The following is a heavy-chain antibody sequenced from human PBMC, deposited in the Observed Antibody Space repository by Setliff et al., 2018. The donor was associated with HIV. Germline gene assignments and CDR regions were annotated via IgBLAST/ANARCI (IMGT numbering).Heavy chain of an antibody. D-gene: IGHD6-13*01. CDR1: GDSISSPYY. CDR2: IYTSGST. J-gene: IGHJ5*01. Sequence: SETLSLTCTVSGDSISSPYYWTWIRQPPGKGLEWIGYIYTSGSTNYNPSLKNRVTISVDTSKNQFSLRLSSVTAADTAVYYCARGYSSSWYDSWGQGTLVTVSS. CDR3: ARGYSSSWYDS. V-gene: IGHV4-4*08.